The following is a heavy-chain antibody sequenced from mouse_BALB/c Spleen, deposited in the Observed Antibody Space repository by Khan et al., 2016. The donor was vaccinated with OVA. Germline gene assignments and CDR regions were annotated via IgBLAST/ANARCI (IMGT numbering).Heavy chain of an antibody. Sequence: EMELVESGGGLVQPGGSRKLSCAASGFTFSDYGMAWVRQAPGKGLEWVAFISDLADTVYYADTVTGRFTLSRETAKNTLYLEMRSLRDGDKATYCCAVGEGTAPFDYWGQGTLVTVSA. V-gene: IGHV5-15*02. J-gene: IGHJ3*01. CDR3: AVGEGTAPFDY. D-gene: IGHD1-2*01. CDR2: ISDLADTV. CDR1: GFTFSDYG.